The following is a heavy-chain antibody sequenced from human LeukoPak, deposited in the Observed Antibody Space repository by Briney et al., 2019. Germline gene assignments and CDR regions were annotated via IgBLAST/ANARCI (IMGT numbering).Heavy chain of an antibody. CDR1: GYTFTSYG. Sequence: ASVKVSCKASGYTFTSYGISWVRQAPGQGLEWMGIINPSGGSTSYAQKFQGRVTMTRDTSTSTVYMELSSLRSEDTAVYYCAREVGYYGMDVWGKGTTVTVSS. J-gene: IGHJ6*04. V-gene: IGHV1-46*01. CDR2: INPSGGST. CDR3: AREVGYYGMDV.